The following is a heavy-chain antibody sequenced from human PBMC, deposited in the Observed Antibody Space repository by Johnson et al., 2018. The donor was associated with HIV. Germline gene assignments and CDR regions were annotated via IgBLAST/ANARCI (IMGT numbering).Heavy chain of an antibody. J-gene: IGHJ3*02. V-gene: IGHV3-30*04. D-gene: IGHD2-15*01. Sequence: QVQLVESGGGVVQPGRSLRLSCAASAFAFSSYVMHWVRQAPGKGLEWVAVISYDGSNKYYADFVKGRFTISRDNSKNTLYLQMNSLRAEDTAVYYCATPQEGYSAFDIWGQGTMVTVSS. CDR1: AFAFSSYV. CDR3: ATPQEGYSAFDI. CDR2: ISYDGSNK.